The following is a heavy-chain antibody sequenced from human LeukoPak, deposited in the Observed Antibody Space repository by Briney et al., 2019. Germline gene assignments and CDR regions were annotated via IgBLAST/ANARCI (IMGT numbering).Heavy chain of an antibody. D-gene: IGHD3-3*01. J-gene: IGHJ6*02. CDR2: IYYSGST. CDR3: ARDRDFWSGYYYGMDV. V-gene: IGHV4-59*01. CDR1: GGSISSYY. Sequence: SETLSLTCTVSGGSISSYYWSWIRQPPGKGLEWIGHIYYSGSTNYNPSLKSRVTISVDTSKNQFSLKLSSVTAADTAVYYCARDRDFWSGYYYGMDVWGQGTTVTVSS.